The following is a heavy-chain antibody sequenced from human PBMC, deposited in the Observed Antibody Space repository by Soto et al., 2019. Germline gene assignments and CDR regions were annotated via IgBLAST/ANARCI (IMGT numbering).Heavy chain of an antibody. CDR2: IWYDGSNK. CDR1: GFTFSSYG. J-gene: IGHJ6*02. D-gene: IGHD3-10*01. V-gene: IGHV3-33*01. Sequence: HPGGSLRLSCAASGFTFSSYGMHWVRQAPGKGLEWVAVIWYDGSNKYYADSVKGRFTISRDNSKNTLYLQMNSLRAEDTAVYYCARDQTTRKEGSGSYYTNYYYYGMDVWGQGTTVTVSS. CDR3: ARDQTTRKEGSGSYYTNYYYYGMDV.